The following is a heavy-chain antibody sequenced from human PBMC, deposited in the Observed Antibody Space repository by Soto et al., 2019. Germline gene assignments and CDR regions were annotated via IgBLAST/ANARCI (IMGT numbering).Heavy chain of an antibody. CDR1: GYTFTGYY. Sequence: ASVKVSCKASGYTFTGYYMHWVRQAPGQGLEWMGWINPNSGGTNYAQKLQGWVTMTRDTSISTAYMELSRLRSDDTAVYYCAREGGYFDFLTGYGGADYYYSVRDVWGQGTTVTVSS. CDR2: INPNSGGT. D-gene: IGHD3-9*01. CDR3: AREGGYFDFLTGYGGADYYYSVRDV. V-gene: IGHV1-2*04. J-gene: IGHJ6*02.